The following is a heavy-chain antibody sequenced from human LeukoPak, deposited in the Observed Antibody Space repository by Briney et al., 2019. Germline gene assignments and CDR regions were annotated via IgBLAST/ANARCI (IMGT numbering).Heavy chain of an antibody. V-gene: IGHV4-39*07. J-gene: IGHJ5*02. CDR3: ARGLYYRNWFDP. CDR1: GGSLSSDTYY. CDR2: INHSGST. Sequence: SETLSLTCTVSGGSLSSDTYYWSWIRQPPGKGLEWIGEINHSGSTNYNPSLKSRVTISVDTSKNQFSLKLSSVTAADMAVYYCARGLYYRNWFDPWGQGTLVTVSS. D-gene: IGHD3-22*01.